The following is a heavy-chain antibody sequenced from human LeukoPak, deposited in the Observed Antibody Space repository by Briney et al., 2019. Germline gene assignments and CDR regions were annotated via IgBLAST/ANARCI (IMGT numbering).Heavy chain of an antibody. Sequence: PSETLSLTCAVSGVSISSNNWWSWVRQPPGEGLEWIAEIHHSVSTNYNPSLKSRVTVSVDKSRNQLSLKLRSVTAADTAIYYCARHGNFWFDPWGQGALVTVSS. V-gene: IGHV4-4*02. CDR3: ARHGNFWFDP. CDR1: GVSISSNNW. J-gene: IGHJ5*02. D-gene: IGHD4-23*01. CDR2: IHHSVST.